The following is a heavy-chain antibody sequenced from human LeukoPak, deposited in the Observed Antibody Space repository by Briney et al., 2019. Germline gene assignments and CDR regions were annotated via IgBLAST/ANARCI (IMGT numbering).Heavy chain of an antibody. J-gene: IGHJ4*02. CDR1: GFTFSTYA. Sequence: GGSLRLSCTASGFTFSTYAMHWVRQAPGKGLEWVAFISIDGSNKYYADSVKDRFTISRDNSENTLYLRMNSLRVEDTAVYYCATASSSRPRCFDSWGQGTLVTVSS. V-gene: IGHV3-30-3*01. CDR3: ATASSSRPRCFDS. D-gene: IGHD3-16*02. CDR2: ISIDGSNK.